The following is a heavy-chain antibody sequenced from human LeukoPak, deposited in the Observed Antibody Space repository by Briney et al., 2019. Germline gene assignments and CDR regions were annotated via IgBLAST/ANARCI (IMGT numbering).Heavy chain of an antibody. CDR2: ISSSSSYI. D-gene: IGHD6-13*01. J-gene: IGHJ4*02. CDR3: ARSIAAAAPDY. Sequence: PGGSLRLSCAASGFTFSSDSMNWVRQAPGEGLEWVSSISSSSSYIYYADSVKGRFTISRDNAKNSLYLQMNSLRAEDTAVYYCARSIAAAAPDYWGQGTLVTVSS. V-gene: IGHV3-21*01. CDR1: GFTFSSDS.